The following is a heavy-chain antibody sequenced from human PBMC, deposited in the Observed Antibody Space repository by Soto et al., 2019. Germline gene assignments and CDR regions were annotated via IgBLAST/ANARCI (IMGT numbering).Heavy chain of an antibody. CDR2: ISGSGGST. V-gene: IGHV3-23*01. J-gene: IGHJ5*02. Sequence: GGSLRLSCAASGFTFSKYAMSLVRQAPGKGLEWVSVISGSGGSTYNADSVKGRFTISRDNSKNTLYLQMNSLRVEDTAVYYCAKDLSSWYLWGQGTLVTVSS. CDR3: AKDLSSWYL. CDR1: GFTFSKYA. D-gene: IGHD6-13*01.